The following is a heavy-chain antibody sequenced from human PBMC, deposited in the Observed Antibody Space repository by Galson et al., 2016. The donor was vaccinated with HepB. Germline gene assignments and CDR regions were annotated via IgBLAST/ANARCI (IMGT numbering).Heavy chain of an antibody. D-gene: IGHD3-16*01. CDR1: GFTFSIYA. V-gene: IGHV3-30*04. CDR3: ARPIAFGGVSPDCNY. Sequence: SLRLSCAASGFTFSIYAMHWVRQAPGNGLEWVTIISYDGGNEYYADSVKGRFTVSRDNSKNTLYLQMNSLRPEDTAVYYCARPIAFGGVSPDCNYWGQGALVTVSS. J-gene: IGHJ4*02. CDR2: ISYDGGNE.